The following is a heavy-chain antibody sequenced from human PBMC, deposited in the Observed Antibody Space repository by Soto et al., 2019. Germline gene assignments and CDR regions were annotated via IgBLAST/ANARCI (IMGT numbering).Heavy chain of an antibody. J-gene: IGHJ3*02. CDR1: GGTFSSYA. CDR2: IIPIFGTA. CDR3: ARGQWLEYAFDI. D-gene: IGHD6-19*01. Sequence: AVKVSCKACGGTFSSYAISWVRQAPGQGLEWMGGIIPIFGTANYAQKFQGRVTITADESTSTAYMELSSLRSEDTAVYYCARGQWLEYAFDIWGQGTMVTVSS. V-gene: IGHV1-69*13.